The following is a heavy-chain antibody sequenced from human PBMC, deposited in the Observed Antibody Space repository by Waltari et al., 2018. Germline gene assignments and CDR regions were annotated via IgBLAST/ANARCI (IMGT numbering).Heavy chain of an antibody. Sequence: QVQLQESGPGLVKPSQTLSLTCTVSGGSISSGSYYWSWIRQPAGKGLEWIGRIYTSGSTNYNPSLKSRVTISVDTSKNQFSLKLSSVTAADTAVYYCARQLDYGDYPVGYWGQGTLVTVSS. J-gene: IGHJ4*02. CDR2: IYTSGST. CDR1: GGSISSGSYY. V-gene: IGHV4-61*02. D-gene: IGHD4-17*01. CDR3: ARQLDYGDYPVGY.